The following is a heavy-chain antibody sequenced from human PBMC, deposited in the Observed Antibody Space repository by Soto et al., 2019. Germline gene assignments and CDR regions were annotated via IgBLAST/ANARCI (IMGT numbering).Heavy chain of an antibody. CDR2: IYHSGST. V-gene: IGHV4-4*02. J-gene: IGHJ6*04. D-gene: IGHD1-7*01. CDR1: GGSISSSNW. CDR3: ARGSNVGNYGYYYGMDV. Sequence: SETLSLTCAVSGGSISSSNWWSWDRQPPGKGLEWIGEIYHSGSTNYNPSLKSRVTISVDKSKNQFSLKLSSVTAADTAVYYCARGSNVGNYGYYYGMDVWGKGTSVPVSS.